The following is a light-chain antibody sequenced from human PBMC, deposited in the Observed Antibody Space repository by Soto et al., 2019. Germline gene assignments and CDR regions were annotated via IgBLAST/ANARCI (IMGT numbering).Light chain of an antibody. CDR2: KAS. V-gene: IGKV1-5*03. CDR3: QQYNNWSGLT. Sequence: DIHMTQSPSTLSVSVLDRFTITCRASQTISSWLAWYQQKPGKAPKLLIYKASTLKSGVPSRFSGSGSGTEFTLTISSLQPDDFATYYCQQYNNWSGLTFGGGTKVDIK. CDR1: QTISSW. J-gene: IGKJ4*01.